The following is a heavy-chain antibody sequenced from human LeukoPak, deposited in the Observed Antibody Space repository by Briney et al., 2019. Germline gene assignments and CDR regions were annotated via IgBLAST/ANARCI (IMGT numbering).Heavy chain of an antibody. CDR3: ARDPDIVVVPAAAGAFDI. J-gene: IGHJ3*02. Sequence: SVKVSCKASGGTFSSYAISWVRQAPGQGLEWMGRIIPILGIANYAQKFQGRVTITADKSTSTAYMELSSLRSEDTAVYYCARDPDIVVVPAAAGAFDIWGQGTMVTVSS. D-gene: IGHD2-2*01. V-gene: IGHV1-69*04. CDR2: IIPILGIA. CDR1: GGTFSSYA.